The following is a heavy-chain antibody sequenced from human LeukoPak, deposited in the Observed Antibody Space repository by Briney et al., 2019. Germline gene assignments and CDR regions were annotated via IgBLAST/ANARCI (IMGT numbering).Heavy chain of an antibody. CDR1: GGSISSSNW. V-gene: IGHV4-4*02. CDR3: AGSRYIGLDF. D-gene: IGHD5-12*01. J-gene: IGHJ4*02. CDR2: IYHSGST. Sequence: SGTLSLTCAVSGGSISSSNWWSWVRQPPGQGLEWIGEIYHSGSTNYNPSLKSRVTISVDTSKNQFSLRLSSVTAADTAVYYCAGSRYIGLDFWGQGTLVTVSS.